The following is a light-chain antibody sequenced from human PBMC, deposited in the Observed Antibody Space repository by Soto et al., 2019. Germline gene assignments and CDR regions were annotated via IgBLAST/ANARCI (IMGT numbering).Light chain of an antibody. Sequence: QSALTQPASVSGSPGQSITISCTGTSSDVGGYHYVSWYQQLPGKAPKLMIYEVTKRPSGVSKRFSGSKSDNTASLTISGLQAEDEADYYCSAYTTRSAVFGTGTKLTVL. CDR3: SAYTTRSAV. J-gene: IGLJ6*01. CDR2: EVT. CDR1: SSDVGGYHY. V-gene: IGLV2-14*01.